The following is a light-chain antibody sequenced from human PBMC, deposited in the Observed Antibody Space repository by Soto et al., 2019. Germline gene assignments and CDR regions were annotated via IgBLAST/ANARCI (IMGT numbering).Light chain of an antibody. V-gene: IGKV3-20*01. J-gene: IGKJ1*01. CDR1: QTVSSN. Sequence: IMLTQSQASLSLSPGERATLSCRASQTVSSNLAWYQHKPGQAPRLLIYDTSNRATGIPARFSGSGSGTDFTLTISRLEPEDFAVYYCQQYGSSPWTFGQGTKVDIK. CDR2: DTS. CDR3: QQYGSSPWT.